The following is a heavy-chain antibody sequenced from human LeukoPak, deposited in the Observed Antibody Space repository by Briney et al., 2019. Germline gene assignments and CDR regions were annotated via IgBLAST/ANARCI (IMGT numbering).Heavy chain of an antibody. CDR3: ARGVGASYTLDY. J-gene: IGHJ4*02. CDR1: GFTFSSYA. D-gene: IGHD1-26*01. CDR2: ISYDGSNK. V-gene: IGHV3-30-3*01. Sequence: GGSLRPSCAASGFTFSSYAMHWVRQAPGKGLEWVAVISYDGSNKYYADSVKGRFTISRDNSKNTLYLQMNSLRAEDTAVYYCARGVGASYTLDYWGQGTLVTVSS.